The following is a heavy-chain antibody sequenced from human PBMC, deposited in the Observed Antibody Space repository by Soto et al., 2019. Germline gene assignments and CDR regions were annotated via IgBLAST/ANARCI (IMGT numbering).Heavy chain of an antibody. CDR1: GFTFSSYA. V-gene: IGHV3-23*01. CDR2: ISGSGGST. D-gene: IGHD6-13*01. CDR3: AKEVVAYSSSWYYFDY. Sequence: GGSLRLSCAASGFTFSSYAMSWVRQAPGKGLEWVSAISGSGGSTYYADSVKGRFTIARDNSKNTLYLQMNSLRAEDTAVYYCAKEVVAYSSSWYYFDYWGQGTLVTVSS. J-gene: IGHJ4*02.